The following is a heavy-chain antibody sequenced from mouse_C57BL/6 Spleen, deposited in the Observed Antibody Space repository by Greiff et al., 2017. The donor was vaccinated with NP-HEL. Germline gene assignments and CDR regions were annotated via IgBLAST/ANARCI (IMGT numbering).Heavy chain of an antibody. Sequence: QVQLQQPGAELVRPGSSVKLSCRASGYTFTSYWMHWVKQRPIQGLEWIGNIDPSDSETHYNQKFKDKATLTVDKSSSTAYMQLSSLTSEDSAVYYCARLTVGLDYWGQGTTLTVSS. CDR3: ARLTVGLDY. J-gene: IGHJ2*01. D-gene: IGHD1-1*01. CDR2: IDPSDSET. V-gene: IGHV1-52*01. CDR1: GYTFTSYW.